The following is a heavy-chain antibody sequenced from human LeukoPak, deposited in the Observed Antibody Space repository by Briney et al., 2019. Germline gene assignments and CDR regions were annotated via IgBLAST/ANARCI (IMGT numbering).Heavy chain of an antibody. J-gene: IGHJ4*02. Sequence: GGSLRLSCAASGFTFSTSAMTWVRQAPGKGLEWVSGISGTGVTDYADSVKGRFTISRDNSKNTLYLQISNLRAEDTAVYYCAKDLNWGGRWGQGTLVTVSS. CDR1: GFTFSTSA. CDR3: AKDLNWGGR. D-gene: IGHD7-27*01. CDR2: ISGTGVT. V-gene: IGHV3-23*01.